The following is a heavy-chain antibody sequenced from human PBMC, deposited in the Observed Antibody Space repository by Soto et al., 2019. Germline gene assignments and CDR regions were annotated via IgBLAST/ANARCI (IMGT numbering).Heavy chain of an antibody. D-gene: IGHD3-9*01. CDR2: ISAYNGNI. CDR1: GYDFTNYG. Sequence: QVRLVQSGAEVKKPGASVKVSCKTYGYDFTNYGINWVRQAPGQGLEWMGWISAYNGNIVYAQNFRGRATLTTDTSTGSAYMELRSLRSDATAVYYCARGNDILTGWKLTFWGQGTLVTVSS. J-gene: IGHJ4*02. V-gene: IGHV1-18*01. CDR3: ARGNDILTGWKLTF.